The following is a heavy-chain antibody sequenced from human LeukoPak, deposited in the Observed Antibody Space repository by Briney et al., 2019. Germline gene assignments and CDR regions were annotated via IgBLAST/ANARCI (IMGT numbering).Heavy chain of an antibody. Sequence: GGSLRLSCAASGFTFSSYAMHWVRQAPGKGLEWVAVISYDGSNKYYADSVKGRFTISRDNSKNTLYLQMNSLRAEDTAVYYCARDLRGSSWSHWGQGTLVTVSS. D-gene: IGHD6-13*01. V-gene: IGHV3-30*01. CDR2: ISYDGSNK. J-gene: IGHJ4*02. CDR1: GFTFSSYA. CDR3: ARDLRGSSWSH.